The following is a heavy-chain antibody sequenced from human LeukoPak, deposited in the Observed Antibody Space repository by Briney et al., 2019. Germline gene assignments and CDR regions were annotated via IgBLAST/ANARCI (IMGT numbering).Heavy chain of an antibody. J-gene: IGHJ4*02. V-gene: IGHV5-51*01. CDR2: IYPGDSDT. CDR3: ARQYSSSWYEGSYYFDY. D-gene: IGHD6-13*01. Sequence: GESLKISCKGSGYSFTSYWIGWVRQMPGKDLEWMGIIYPGDSDTRYSPSFQGQVTISADKSISTAYLQWSSLKASDTAMYYCARQYSSSWYEGSYYFDYWGQGTLVTVSS. CDR1: GYSFTSYW.